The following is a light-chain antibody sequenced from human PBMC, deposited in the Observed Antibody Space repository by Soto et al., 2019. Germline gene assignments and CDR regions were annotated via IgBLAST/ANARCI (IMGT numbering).Light chain of an antibody. CDR1: SSDVGGYNY. J-gene: IGLJ1*01. Sequence: QSALTQPPSASGSPGQSVTISCTGTSSDVGGYNYVSWYQQHPGKAPKLMIYEVSKRPSGVPDRFSGSKSGNTASLTVSGLQAEDEADYYCSSYTSSNTLVVFGTGTKLTVL. V-gene: IGLV2-8*01. CDR2: EVS. CDR3: SSYTSSNTLVV.